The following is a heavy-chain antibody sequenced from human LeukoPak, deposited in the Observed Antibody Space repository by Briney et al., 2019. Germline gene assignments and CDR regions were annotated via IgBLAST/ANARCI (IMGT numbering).Heavy chain of an antibody. D-gene: IGHD3-16*01. CDR2: IYYSGST. CDR1: GGSFSGYY. J-gene: IGHJ4*02. Sequence: SETLSLTCAVYGGSFSGYYWGWIRQPPGKGLEWIGSIYYSGSTYYNSSLKSRVIISVDTPENQFSLKLNSVTAADTAVYYCARYEITFGVPAPSFDYWGQGTLVTVSS. CDR3: ARYEITFGVPAPSFDY. V-gene: IGHV4-34*01.